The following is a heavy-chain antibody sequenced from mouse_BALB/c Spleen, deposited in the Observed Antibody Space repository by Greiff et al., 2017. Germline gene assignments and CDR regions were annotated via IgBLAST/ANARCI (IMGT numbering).Heavy chain of an antibody. Sequence: VQLQQSGPELVKPGASVKISCKASGYSFTGYFMNWVKQSPGKSLEWIGRINPYNGDTFYNQKFKGKATLTVDKSSSTAHMELLSLTSEDSAVYYCGRLRAYYYGSSYGDYAMDYWGQGTSVTVSS. CDR1: GYSFTGYF. D-gene: IGHD1-1*01. J-gene: IGHJ4*01. CDR2: INPYNGDT. CDR3: GRLRAYYYGSSYGDYAMDY. V-gene: IGHV1-37*01.